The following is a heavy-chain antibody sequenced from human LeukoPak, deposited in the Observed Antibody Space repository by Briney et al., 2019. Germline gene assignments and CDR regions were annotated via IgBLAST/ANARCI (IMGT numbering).Heavy chain of an antibody. Sequence: GGSLRLSCAASGFTFSSYWMHWVRQAPGKGLVWVSRIKSDGTSISYADSVKGRFTISRDNANNMLYLQMNSLRAEDTAMYYCARDGSSWSNWLDPWGQGTLSPSPQ. J-gene: IGHJ5*02. D-gene: IGHD6-13*01. CDR3: ARDGSSWSNWLDP. CDR2: IKSDGTSI. V-gene: IGHV3-74*01. CDR1: GFTFSSYW.